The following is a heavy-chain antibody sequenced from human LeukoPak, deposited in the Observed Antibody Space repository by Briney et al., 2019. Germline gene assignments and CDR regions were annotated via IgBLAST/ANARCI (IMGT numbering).Heavy chain of an antibody. CDR1: GFTFSNYS. D-gene: IGHD3-22*01. J-gene: IGHJ4*02. CDR3: AKTYDSTAYYYYFDS. CDR2: ISSSSSYI. V-gene: IGHV3-21*06. Sequence: GGSLRLSCAASGFTFSNYSMNWFRQAPGRGLQWVSSISSSSSYICYAASVKGRFTVSRDNAKNSLYLQMNSLRAVDTAVYYCAKTYDSTAYYYYFDSWGQGTLVTVSS.